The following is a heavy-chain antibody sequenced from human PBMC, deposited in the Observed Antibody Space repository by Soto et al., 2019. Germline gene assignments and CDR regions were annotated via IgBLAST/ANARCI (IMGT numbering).Heavy chain of an antibody. J-gene: IGHJ4*02. CDR2: IYYSGST. CDR3: ARDPYSSSYFDY. V-gene: IGHV4-59*01. Sequence: SETLSLTCTVSGGSISSYYLSWIRQPPGKGLEWIGYIYYSGSTNYNPSLKSRVTISVDTSKNQFSLKLSSVTAADTAVYYCARDPYSSSYFDYWGQGTLVTVSS. D-gene: IGHD6-6*01. CDR1: GGSISSYY.